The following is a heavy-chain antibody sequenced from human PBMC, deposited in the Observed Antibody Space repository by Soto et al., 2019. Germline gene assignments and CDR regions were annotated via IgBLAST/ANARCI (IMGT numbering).Heavy chain of an antibody. CDR1: AFSLTTNTVG. Sequence: QITLKESGPTLVSPTQTLTLTCTFSAFSLTTNTVGVGWIRQPPGKALQWLTNIYGDDAKWYSPSLKNRLTITKDTSKHQVVLSMSNMDPVDTATYYCVHTPAHCSGTACNYFDFWGLGTLVTVSS. D-gene: IGHD2-15*01. CDR3: VHTPAHCSGTACNYFDF. J-gene: IGHJ4*02. V-gene: IGHV2-5*02. CDR2: IYGDDAK.